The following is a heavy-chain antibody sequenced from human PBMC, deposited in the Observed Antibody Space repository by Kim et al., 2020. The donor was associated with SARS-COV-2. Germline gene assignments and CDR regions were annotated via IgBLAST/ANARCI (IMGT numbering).Heavy chain of an antibody. J-gene: IGHJ6*02. V-gene: IGHV4-30-2*01. CDR3: AGQTGGSGNYYRDYYYGIDV. D-gene: IGHD3-10*01. Sequence: SETLSLTCAVSGGSISSGGYSWSWIRQPPGKGLEWIGYIYYSGSTYYNPSLKSRVTISVDRSKNQFSLKLSSVTAADTAVYFCAGQTGGSGNYYRDYYYGIDVWGQGTTVTVSS. CDR1: GGSISSGGYS. CDR2: IYYSGST.